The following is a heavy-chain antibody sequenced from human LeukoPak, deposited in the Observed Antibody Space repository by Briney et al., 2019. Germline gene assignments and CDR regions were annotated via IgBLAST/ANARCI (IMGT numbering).Heavy chain of an antibody. CDR2: INHSGST. CDR1: GGSFSGYY. V-gene: IGHV4-34*01. D-gene: IGHD3-22*01. J-gene: IGHJ4*02. CDR3: ASGSPYYYDSSGHDY. Sequence: PSETLSLTCAVYGGSFSGYYWSWIRQPPGKGLEWIGEINHSGSTNYNPSLKSRVTISVDTSKNQFSLKLSSVTAADTAVYYCASGSPYYYDSSGHDYWSQGTLVTVSS.